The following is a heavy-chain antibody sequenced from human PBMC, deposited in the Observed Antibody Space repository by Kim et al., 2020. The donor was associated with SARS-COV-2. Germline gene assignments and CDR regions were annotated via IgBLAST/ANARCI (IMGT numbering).Heavy chain of an antibody. J-gene: IGHJ6*02. CDR3: ARQPASRIAAAGMGVEEDYYYGMDV. D-gene: IGHD6-13*01. V-gene: IGHV4-34*01. Sequence: SETLSLTCAVYGGSFSGYYWSWIRQPPGKGLEWIGEINHSGSTNYNPSLKSRVTISVDTSKNQFSLKLSSVTAADTAVYYCARQPASRIAAAGMGVEEDYYYGMDVWGQGTTVTVSS. CDR2: INHSGST. CDR1: GGSFSGYY.